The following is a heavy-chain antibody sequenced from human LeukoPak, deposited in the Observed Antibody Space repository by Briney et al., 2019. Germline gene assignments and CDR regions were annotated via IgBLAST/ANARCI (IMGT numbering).Heavy chain of an antibody. CDR3: ALRYYYGSGSYSPQPFDY. D-gene: IGHD3-10*01. V-gene: IGHV1-8*02. J-gene: IGHJ4*02. Sequence: ASVKVSCKASGYTFTGYYMHWVRQATGQGLEWMGWMNPNRGNTGYAQKFQGRVTMTRNTSISTAYMELSSLRSEDTAVYYCALRYYYGSGSYSPQPFDYWGQGTLVTVSS. CDR1: GYTFTGYY. CDR2: MNPNRGNT.